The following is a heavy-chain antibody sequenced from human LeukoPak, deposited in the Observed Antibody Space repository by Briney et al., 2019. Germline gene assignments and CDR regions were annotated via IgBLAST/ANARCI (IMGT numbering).Heavy chain of an antibody. CDR3: ARVEIRYFDWLSGFPRAVNWFDP. D-gene: IGHD3-9*01. CDR2: ISAYNGNT. V-gene: IGHV1-18*01. J-gene: IGHJ5*02. CDR1: GYTFTSYG. Sequence: ASVKVSFKASGYTFTSYGISWVRQAPGQGLEWMGWISAYNGNTNYAQKLQGRVTMTTDTSTSTAYMELRSLRSDDTAVYYCARVEIRYFDWLSGFPRAVNWFDPWGQGTLVTVSS.